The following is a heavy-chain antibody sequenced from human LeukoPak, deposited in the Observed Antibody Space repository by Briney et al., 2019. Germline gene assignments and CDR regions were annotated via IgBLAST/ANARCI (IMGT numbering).Heavy chain of an antibody. V-gene: IGHV4-28*01. Sequence: SDTLSFTCAVSGYSITSSNWWGWIRQPPGKGLEWIGYTYYSGSTYYNPSLKSRVTMSVDTSKNQFSLKLSSVTAVDTAFYYCARREEQLGEYFDYWGQGTLVTVSS. D-gene: IGHD6-6*01. CDR2: TYYSGST. CDR1: GYSITSSNW. CDR3: ARREEQLGEYFDY. J-gene: IGHJ4*02.